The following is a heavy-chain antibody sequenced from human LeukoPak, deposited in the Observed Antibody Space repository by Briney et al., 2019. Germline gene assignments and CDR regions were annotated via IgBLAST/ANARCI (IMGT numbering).Heavy chain of an antibody. CDR2: ISGSGGST. V-gene: IGHV3-23*01. CDR1: GFTFAGYA. Sequence: PGGSLRLSCAASGFTFAGYAMSWFRQAPGKGLEWVSSISGSGGSTYYIDSVKGRFTISRDNSKNTLYLQMNSLSAEDTAVYYCARPVGISNRVMEDYWGHGTLVTVSS. CDR3: ARPVGISNRVMEDY. D-gene: IGHD3-16*02. J-gene: IGHJ4*01.